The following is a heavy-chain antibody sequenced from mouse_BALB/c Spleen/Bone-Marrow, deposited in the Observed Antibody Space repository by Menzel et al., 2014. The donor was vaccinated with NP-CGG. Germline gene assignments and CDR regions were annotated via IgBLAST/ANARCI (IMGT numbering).Heavy chain of an antibody. CDR1: GFNIKDTY. Sequence: VQLQQSGAELVKPGASVKLSCTASGFNIKDTYMHWVKQRPEQGLEWIGRIDPANGNTRYDPKFQGKATITADTSSNTAYLQLSSLTSEDTAVYYCARWEYYAMDYWGQGTSATVSS. CDR2: IDPANGNT. J-gene: IGHJ4*01. CDR3: ARWEYYAMDY. D-gene: IGHD4-1*01. V-gene: IGHV14-3*02.